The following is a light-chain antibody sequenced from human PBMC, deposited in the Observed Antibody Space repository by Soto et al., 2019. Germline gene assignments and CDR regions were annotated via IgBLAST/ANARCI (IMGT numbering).Light chain of an antibody. J-gene: IGLJ1*01. V-gene: IGLV2-14*03. CDR3: SSYTSSNTEV. Sequence: QSVLTQPASVSGSPGQSITISCTGTSSDVGGYNYVSWYQQHPGKAPKLMIYDVTTRPSGVSDRFSGSKSGNTASLTISGLLAEDEADYYCSSYTSSNTEVFGTGTKVTVL. CDR1: SSDVGGYNY. CDR2: DVT.